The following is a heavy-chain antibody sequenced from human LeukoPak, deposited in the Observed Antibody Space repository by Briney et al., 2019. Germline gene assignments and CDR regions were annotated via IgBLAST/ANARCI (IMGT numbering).Heavy chain of an antibody. J-gene: IGHJ6*02. CDR2: IYYSGST. Sequence: PSETLPLTCTVSGGSISSYYWSWIRQPPGKGLEWIGYIYYSGSTNYNPSLKSRVTISVDTSKNQFSLKLSSVTAADTAVYYCAREKGNNYYYYGMDVWGQGTTVTVSS. CDR1: GGSISSYY. V-gene: IGHV4-59*01. CDR3: AREKGNNYYYYGMDV.